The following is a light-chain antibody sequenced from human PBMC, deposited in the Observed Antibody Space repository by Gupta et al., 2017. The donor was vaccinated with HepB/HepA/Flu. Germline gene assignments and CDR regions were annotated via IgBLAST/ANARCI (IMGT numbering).Light chain of an antibody. V-gene: IGKV1-33*01. CDR3: QQYDSFVPSS. CDR1: QDISNF. CDR2: DAS. J-gene: IGKJ2*01. Sequence: DIQMPQSPSSLSVSVGDRVTISCQASQDISNFLNWYQVTPGKAPKLLIYDASNLETGVPSRFSGSGSGTDFTFTISSLQPEDIATYFCQQYDSFVPSSFGQGTKLEIK.